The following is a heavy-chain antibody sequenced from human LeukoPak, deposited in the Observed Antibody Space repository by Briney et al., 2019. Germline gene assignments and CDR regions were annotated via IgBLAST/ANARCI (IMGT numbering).Heavy chain of an antibody. CDR3: ARFYRYYDSSGLDAFDI. V-gene: IGHV4-34*01. J-gene: IGHJ3*02. D-gene: IGHD3-22*01. CDR1: GGSFSGYY. CDR2: INHIPST. Sequence: SETLSLTCAVYGGSFSGYYWSWIRQPPGKGLEWIGEINHIPSTNYHPSLKSRLTISVHTSKHQFSLNLSSVTAADTPVYYCARFYRYYDSSGLDAFDIWGQGTMVTVSS.